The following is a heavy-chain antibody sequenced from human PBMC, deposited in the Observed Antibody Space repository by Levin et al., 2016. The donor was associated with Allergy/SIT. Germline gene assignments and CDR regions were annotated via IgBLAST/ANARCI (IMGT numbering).Heavy chain of an antibody. CDR3: SRDTFGEYDQ. J-gene: IGHJ5*02. V-gene: IGHV3-74*01. D-gene: IGHD3-3*01. CDR1: GFSVSTYW. Sequence: GESLKISCGASGFSVSTYWMHWVRQAPGKGLEWVSRINEHGSRIDYADSVRGRFTISRDTAKNTLYLAMSSLRVEDSAVYYCSRDTFGEYDQWGQGILVTVSP. CDR2: INEHGSRI.